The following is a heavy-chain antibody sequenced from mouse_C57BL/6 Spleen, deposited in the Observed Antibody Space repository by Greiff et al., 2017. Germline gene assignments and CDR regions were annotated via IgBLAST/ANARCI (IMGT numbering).Heavy chain of an antibody. CDR2: IHPNSGST. V-gene: IGHV1-64*01. Sequence: VQLQQPGAELVKPGASVKLSCKASGYTFTSYWMHWVKQRPGQGLEWIGMIHPNSGSTNYNEKFKSKATLTVDKSSSTAYMQLSSLTSEDSSVYYCARDYGSSSFDYWGQGTTLTVYS. CDR1: GYTFTSYW. D-gene: IGHD1-1*01. CDR3: ARDYGSSSFDY. J-gene: IGHJ2*01.